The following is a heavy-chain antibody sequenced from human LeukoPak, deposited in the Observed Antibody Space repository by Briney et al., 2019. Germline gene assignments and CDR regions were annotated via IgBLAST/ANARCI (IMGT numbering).Heavy chain of an antibody. CDR2: INHSGST. D-gene: IGHD6-19*01. J-gene: IGHJ4*02. V-gene: IGHV4-34*01. Sequence: SETLSLTCGVYGGSFSGYYWSWIRQPPGKGLEWIGEINHSGSTYYNPFLNRRVTISVDSPTIQFSLKLTSVTAADTAVYYCARVRSSGWAGFDYWGQGALVTVSS. CDR3: ARVRSSGWAGFDY. CDR1: GGSFSGYY.